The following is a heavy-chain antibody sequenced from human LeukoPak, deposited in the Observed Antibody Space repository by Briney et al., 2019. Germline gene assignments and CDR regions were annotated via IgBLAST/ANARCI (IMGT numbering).Heavy chain of an antibody. J-gene: IGHJ6*04. CDR2: IKQDGSEK. CDR3: ARDIVVQWWGYYGMDV. D-gene: IGHD2-15*01. V-gene: IGHV3-7*03. Sequence: GGSLRLSCAASGFTFSSYWMSWVRQAPGKGLEWVANIKQDGSEKYYVDSVKGRFTISRDNAKNSLYLQMNSLRAEDTAVYYCARDIVVQWWGYYGMDVWGKGTTVTVSS. CDR1: GFTFSSYW.